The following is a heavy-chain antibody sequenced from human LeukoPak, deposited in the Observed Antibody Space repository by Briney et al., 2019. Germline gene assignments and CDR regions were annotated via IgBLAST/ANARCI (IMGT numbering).Heavy chain of an antibody. Sequence: ASVKVSCKVSGYTLTELSMHWVRPPPGKGRAWMGGFDPEDGETIYAQKFQGRVTMTEDTSTDTAYMELSSLRSEDPAVYYCATGPRILSLEGSSYYGMDVWGKGTTVTVSS. CDR2: FDPEDGET. CDR3: ATGPRILSLEGSSYYGMDV. J-gene: IGHJ6*04. CDR1: GYTLTELS. V-gene: IGHV1-24*01. D-gene: IGHD2-15*01.